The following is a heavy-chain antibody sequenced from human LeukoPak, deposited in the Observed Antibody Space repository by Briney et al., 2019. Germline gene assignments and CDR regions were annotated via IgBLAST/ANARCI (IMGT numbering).Heavy chain of an antibody. CDR3: ARRQRGYSQSYYMDV. V-gene: IGHV4-59*12. D-gene: IGHD5-18*01. CDR1: GGSISSYY. CDR2: MYYSGST. J-gene: IGHJ6*03. Sequence: SETLSLTCTVSGGSISSYYWSWIRQPPGKGLEWIGYMYYSGSTSYNPSLKSRVTISVDTSKNQFSLKLSSVTAADTAVYYCARRQRGYSQSYYMDVWGKGTTVTISS.